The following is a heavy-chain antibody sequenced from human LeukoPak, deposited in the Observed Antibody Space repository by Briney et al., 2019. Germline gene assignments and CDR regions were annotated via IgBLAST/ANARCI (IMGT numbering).Heavy chain of an antibody. CDR3: AKDLHSSASCY. CDR2: IWYDGSNK. J-gene: IGHJ4*02. V-gene: IGHV3-30*02. D-gene: IGHD3-22*01. Sequence: QPGGSLRLSCAASGFTVSSNYMSWVRQAPGKGLEWVAVIWYDGSNKYYADSVKGRFTISRDNSKNMLYLQMNSLRSEDTALYYCAKDLHSSASCYWGQGALVTVSS. CDR1: GFTVSSNY.